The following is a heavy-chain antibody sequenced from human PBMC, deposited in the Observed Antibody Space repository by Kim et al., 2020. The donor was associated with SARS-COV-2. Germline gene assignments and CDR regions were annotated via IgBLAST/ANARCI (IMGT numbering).Heavy chain of an antibody. Sequence: YNLSLRSRVTISVDTSKNQFSLQLGYVTAADTAVYYCAAFNHQLVRLSFDDWGQGSLVIVSS. V-gene: IGHV4-39*01. CDR3: AAFNHQLVRLSFDD. D-gene: IGHD1-1*01. J-gene: IGHJ4*02.